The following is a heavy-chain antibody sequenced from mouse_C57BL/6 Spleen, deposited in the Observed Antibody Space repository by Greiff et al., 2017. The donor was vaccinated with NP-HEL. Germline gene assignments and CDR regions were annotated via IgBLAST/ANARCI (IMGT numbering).Heavy chain of an antibody. J-gene: IGHJ2*01. CDR3: ARRDSSGYGFDY. V-gene: IGHV1-81*01. Sequence: VKLMESGAELARPGASVKLSCKASGYTFTSYGISWVKQRTGQGLEWIGEIYPRSGNTYYNEKFKGKATLTADKSSSTAYMELRSLTSEDSAVYFCARRDSSGYGFDYWGQGTTLTVSS. D-gene: IGHD3-2*02. CDR2: IYPRSGNT. CDR1: GYTFTSYG.